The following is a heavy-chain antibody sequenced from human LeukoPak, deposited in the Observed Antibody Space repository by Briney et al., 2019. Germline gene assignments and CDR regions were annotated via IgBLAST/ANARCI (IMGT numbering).Heavy chain of an antibody. Sequence: NASETLSLTCTVSGGSISSGSYYWGWIRQPPGKGLEWIGYIYYSGSTNYNPSLKSRVTISVDTSKNQFSLKLSSMTAADTAVYYCARERSGYDPFFFDYWGQGILITVSS. D-gene: IGHD5-12*01. CDR3: ARERSGYDPFFFDY. J-gene: IGHJ4*02. CDR1: GGSISSGSYY. V-gene: IGHV4-61*01. CDR2: IYYSGST.